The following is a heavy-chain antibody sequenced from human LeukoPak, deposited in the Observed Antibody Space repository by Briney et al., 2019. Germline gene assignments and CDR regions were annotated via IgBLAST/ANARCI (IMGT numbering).Heavy chain of an antibody. CDR2: ISSSSSYI. Sequence: GGSLRLSCAASGFTFSSYSMNWVRQAPGKGLEWVSSISSSSSYIYYADSVKGRFTISRDNAKNSLYLQMNSLRAEDTAVYYCARVMTTVTNGWFDPWGQGTLVTVPS. CDR1: GFTFSSYS. CDR3: ARVMTTVTNGWFDP. V-gene: IGHV3-21*01. D-gene: IGHD4-17*01. J-gene: IGHJ5*02.